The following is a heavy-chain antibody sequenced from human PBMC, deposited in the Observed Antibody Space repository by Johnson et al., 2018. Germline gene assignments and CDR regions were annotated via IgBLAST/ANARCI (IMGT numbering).Heavy chain of an antibody. CDR3: AKERDIADGRYYYYMDV. D-gene: IGHD2-15*01. CDR2: IAYDGDYK. V-gene: IGHV3-30*18. Sequence: QVRLGECGGGVVEPGRSLRLCCAASGFTFSLYGFHWVRQAPGKGLEWVALIAYDGDYKKYGDSEKGRIPISRDKSQNSVYLQMKGLRPEDTAVYFCAKERDIADGRYYYYMDVWGKGTTVTVSS. J-gene: IGHJ6*03. CDR1: GFTFSLYG.